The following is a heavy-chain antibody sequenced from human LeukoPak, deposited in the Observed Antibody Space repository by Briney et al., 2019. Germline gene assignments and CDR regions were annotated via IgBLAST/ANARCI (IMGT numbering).Heavy chain of an antibody. V-gene: IGHV4-30-4*01. CDR2: IYYSGTT. CDR1: GGSISSGDYF. CDR3: TRAYWIGFHFDS. Sequence: SETLSLTCSVSGGSISSGDYFWTWIRQPPGKGLEYIGYIYYSGTTYYNPSLKSRITMSVDMSANQFSLRLTSVSAADTAVYYCTRAYWIGFHFDSWGQGILVSVSS. D-gene: IGHD3-3*01. J-gene: IGHJ4*02.